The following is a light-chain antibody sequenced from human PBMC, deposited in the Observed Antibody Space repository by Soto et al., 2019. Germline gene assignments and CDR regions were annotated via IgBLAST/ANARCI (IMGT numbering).Light chain of an antibody. Sequence: QSALTQPASVSGSPGQSITISCTGTSSDVGSYNYVSWYQQHPGKAPKLMIYDVSNRPSGVSNRFSGSKSGNTASLTISGFQAEDEGDYYCSSYTSSSTVVVFGGGTKLTVL. CDR3: SSYTSSSTVVV. CDR2: DVS. J-gene: IGLJ2*01. V-gene: IGLV2-14*01. CDR1: SSDVGSYNY.